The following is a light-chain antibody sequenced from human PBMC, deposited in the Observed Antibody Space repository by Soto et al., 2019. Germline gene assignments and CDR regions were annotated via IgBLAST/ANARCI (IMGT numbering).Light chain of an antibody. CDR1: SSDVGSYNR. Sequence: QSVLTQPPSVSGSPGQSVATSCTGTSSDVGSYNRVSWYQQPPGTAPKLMIYDVSNRPSGVPDRFSGSKSGNTASLTISGLQAEDEADYYCSSYTTSSTYVFGTGTKVTVL. CDR2: DVS. V-gene: IGLV2-18*02. J-gene: IGLJ1*01. CDR3: SSYTTSSTYV.